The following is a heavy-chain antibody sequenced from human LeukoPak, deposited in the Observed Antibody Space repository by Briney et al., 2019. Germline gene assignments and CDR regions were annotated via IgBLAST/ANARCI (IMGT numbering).Heavy chain of an antibody. D-gene: IGHD5-18*01. V-gene: IGHV1-46*01. CDR3: ARMDMDIAMVTNYLDH. CDR2: IHTSGSST. J-gene: IGHJ4*02. Sequence: ASVKISCKASGYTFTSHYMHWVRQAPGQGLEWMGVIHTSGSSTNYAQKFQGRLTMTEDTSTSTVYIELDSLTSDDTAVYYCARMDMDIAMVTNYLDHWGQGTLVIVSS. CDR1: GYTFTSHY.